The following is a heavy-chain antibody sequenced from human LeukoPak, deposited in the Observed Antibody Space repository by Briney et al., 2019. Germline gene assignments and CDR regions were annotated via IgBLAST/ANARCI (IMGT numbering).Heavy chain of an antibody. V-gene: IGHV6-1*01. CDR1: GDSVSNNNAA. D-gene: IGHD2-15*01. J-gene: IGHJ4*02. CDR2: TFYRSKWYY. CDR3: AREGRRVSGGTLSLDY. Sequence: SQTLSLTCAISGDSVSNNNAAWNWIRQSPSRGLEWLGRTFYRSKWYYDYAVSGKSRITIKSDTSKNQFSLQLTFVTPDDTAVYYCAREGRRVSGGTLSLDYWGQGTLVSVSS.